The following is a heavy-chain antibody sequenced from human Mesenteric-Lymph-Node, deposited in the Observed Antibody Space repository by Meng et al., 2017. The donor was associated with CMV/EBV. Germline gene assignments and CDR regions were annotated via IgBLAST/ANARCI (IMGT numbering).Heavy chain of an antibody. J-gene: IGHJ4*02. Sequence: ASVKVSCKASGYTFTSYGISWVRQAPGQGLEWMGWISAYNGNTNYAQKLQGRVTMTTDTSTSTAYMELRSLRSDDTAVYYCARDVGLNWDPHLDCWAQGTLVTVSS. CDR1: GYTFTSYG. CDR2: ISAYNGNT. CDR3: ARDVGLNWDPHLDC. V-gene: IGHV1-18*01. D-gene: IGHD7-27*01.